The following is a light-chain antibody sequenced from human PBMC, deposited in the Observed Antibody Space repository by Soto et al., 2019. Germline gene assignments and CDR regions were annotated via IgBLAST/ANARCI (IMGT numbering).Light chain of an antibody. CDR3: QQYLISPWT. CDR2: GAF. V-gene: IGKV3-20*01. Sequence: DIVLTQSPGALSLSPGERATLSCRASQSVSSNYLAWYQQKVGQAPRLLIYGAFSRATGIPDRFSGGGSGTDFTLTINRLEPEDFAVYYCQQYLISPWTFGQGTKVEIK. CDR1: QSVSSNY. J-gene: IGKJ1*01.